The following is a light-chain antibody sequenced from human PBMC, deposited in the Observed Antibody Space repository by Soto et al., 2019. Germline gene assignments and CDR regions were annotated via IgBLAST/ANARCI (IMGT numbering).Light chain of an antibody. J-gene: IGLJ2*01. CDR2: EVT. V-gene: IGLV2-8*01. CDR1: SSDVGGHNY. CDR3: SSYAGINTLV. Sequence: QSALTQPPSASGSPGQSVTISCTGTSSDVGGHNYVSWYQQRPGKAPKLIIYEVTQRPSGVSDRFSGSKSGNTATLTDSGLQAEDEADYHCSSYAGINTLVFGGGTKVTVL.